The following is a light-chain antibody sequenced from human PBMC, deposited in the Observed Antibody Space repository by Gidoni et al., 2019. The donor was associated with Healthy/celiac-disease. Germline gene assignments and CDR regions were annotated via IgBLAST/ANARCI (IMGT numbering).Light chain of an antibody. V-gene: IGKV1-5*03. CDR3: QQYNSYPST. CDR2: KAY. CDR1: QSSSSW. Sequence: DIQMTQSPSTLSASVGDRVTITCRASQSSSSWLAWYQQKPGKAPKLLIYKAYSLESGVPSRLSGSGSGTEVTLTISSLQPDDFATYYCQQYNSYPSTFGQGTKREIK. J-gene: IGKJ2*01.